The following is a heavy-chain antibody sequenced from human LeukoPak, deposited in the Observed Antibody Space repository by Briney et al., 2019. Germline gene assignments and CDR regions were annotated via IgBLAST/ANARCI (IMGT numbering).Heavy chain of an antibody. V-gene: IGHV3-23*01. D-gene: IGHD7-27*01. CDR3: ARDRNWGPSYFDY. CDR1: GFTFSSYA. Sequence: GGSLRLSCAASGFTFSSYAMSWVRQAPGKGLEWVSAISGSGGSTYYADSVKGRFTISRDNAKNSLYLQMNSLRAEDTAVYYCARDRNWGPSYFDYWGQGTLVTVSS. J-gene: IGHJ4*02. CDR2: ISGSGGST.